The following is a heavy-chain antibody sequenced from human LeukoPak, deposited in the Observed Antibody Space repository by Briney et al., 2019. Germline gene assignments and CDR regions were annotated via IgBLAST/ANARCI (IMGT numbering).Heavy chain of an antibody. J-gene: IGHJ4*02. V-gene: IGHV4-39*01. Sequence: SETLSLTCTVSGGSISSSSYYWGWIRQPPGKGLEWIGSIYYSGSTYYNPSLKSRVTISVDTSKSQFSLKLSSVTAADTAVYYCARTYYDFWSGYCYWGQGTLVTVSS. CDR2: IYYSGST. CDR1: GGSISSSSYY. D-gene: IGHD3-3*01. CDR3: ARTYYDFWSGYCY.